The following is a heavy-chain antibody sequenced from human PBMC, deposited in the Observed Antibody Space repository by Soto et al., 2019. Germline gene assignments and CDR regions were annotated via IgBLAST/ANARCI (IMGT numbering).Heavy chain of an antibody. Sequence: PSETLSLTCAVSGGSISAAGDSWSWIRQPPGGGLEWIGYIYPSGTFLYNPSLNTRLTMSLDRSNNQFSLTLNSVTAADTAVYYCARAQFYYASGRYNHLMFDPWGQGPQVTVSS. V-gene: IGHV4-30-2*01. CDR2: IYPSGTF. J-gene: IGHJ5*02. CDR3: ARAQFYYASGRYNHLMFDP. D-gene: IGHD3-16*01. CDR1: GGSISAAGDS.